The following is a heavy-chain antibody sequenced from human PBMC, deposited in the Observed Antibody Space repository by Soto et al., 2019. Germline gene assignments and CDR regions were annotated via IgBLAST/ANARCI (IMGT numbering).Heavy chain of an antibody. CDR1: GGSISSYY. Sequence: QVQLQESGPGLVKPSETLSLTCTVSGGSISSYYWSWIRQPPGKGLEWIGYISATGRTKYNPSLKSRLTMSMDTSNKQFSLRLTSPTAADTALYFCARSSVAGPEYLQYWGQGSLVTVSS. CDR3: ARSSVAGPEYLQY. CDR2: ISATGRT. V-gene: IGHV4-59*12. J-gene: IGHJ1*01. D-gene: IGHD6-19*01.